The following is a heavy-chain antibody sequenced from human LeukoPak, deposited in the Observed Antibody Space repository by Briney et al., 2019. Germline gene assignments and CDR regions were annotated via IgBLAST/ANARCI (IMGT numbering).Heavy chain of an antibody. J-gene: IGHJ4*02. CDR1: RFSFRSYW. V-gene: IGHV3-7*02. CDR2: INQDGSEK. Sequence: GGSLRLSCAASRFSFRSYWMSWVRQAPGKGLEWVANINQDGSEKYYVDSVKGRFTISRDNAKNSLYLQMNSLRAEDTAVYYCATNSDYWGQGTRVTVSS. CDR3: ATNSDY.